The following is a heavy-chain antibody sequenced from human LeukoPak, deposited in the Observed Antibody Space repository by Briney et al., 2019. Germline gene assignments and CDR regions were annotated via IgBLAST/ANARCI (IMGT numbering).Heavy chain of an antibody. J-gene: IGHJ4*02. CDR3: ARAVGPFDY. CDR1: GFTFSTYG. Sequence: PGRSLRLSCAASGFTFSTYGMHWVRQAPGKGLEWVAVIWYDGSNKYYADSVKGRFTISRDNSKNTLCLQMNSLRAEDTAVYYCARAVGPFDYWGQGTLVTVSS. V-gene: IGHV3-33*01. CDR2: IWYDGSNK.